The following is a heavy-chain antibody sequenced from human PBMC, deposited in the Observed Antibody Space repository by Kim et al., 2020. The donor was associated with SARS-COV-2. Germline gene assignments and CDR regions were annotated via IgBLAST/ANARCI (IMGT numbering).Heavy chain of an antibody. V-gene: IGHV3-74*01. J-gene: IGHJ4*02. Sequence: GGSLRLSCVASGFTFGSYWMHWVRQAPGKGLVWVSRVNSDGSSTSYADSVKGRFTISRDNARNTLYLQMNSLRAEDTAVYYCASLSTGSFWYKFDCWGQG. CDR1: GFTFGSYW. CDR2: VNSDGSST. CDR3: ASLSTGSFWYKFDC. D-gene: IGHD1-1*01.